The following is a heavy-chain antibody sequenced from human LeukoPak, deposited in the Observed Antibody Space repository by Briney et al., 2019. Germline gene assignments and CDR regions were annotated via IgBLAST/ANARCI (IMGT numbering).Heavy chain of an antibody. CDR3: ARNLGYYDSSGYYYYLGFDI. CDR2: INHSGST. Sequence: PSETLSLTCAVYGGSFSSHYWSWIRQPPGKGLGWIGEINHSGSTKYSSSLKSRVTISVDTSKNQFSLKLSSVTAADTAIYYCARNLGYYDSSGYYYYLGFDIWGQGTMVTVSS. CDR1: GGSFSSHY. J-gene: IGHJ3*02. D-gene: IGHD3-22*01. V-gene: IGHV4-34*01.